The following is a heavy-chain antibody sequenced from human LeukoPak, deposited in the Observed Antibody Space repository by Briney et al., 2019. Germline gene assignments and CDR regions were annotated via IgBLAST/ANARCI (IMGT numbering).Heavy chain of an antibody. J-gene: IGHJ6*03. CDR1: GFTSSTYW. V-gene: IGHV3-48*01. CDR2: ISSGSSTI. CDR3: ATRDTLYCIGVSCEEIYYYYYMDV. Sequence: GGSLRLSCAASGFTSSTYWMSWVRQAPGKGLEWISYISSGSSTINYADSVKGRFTISRDNAKNSLFLQMNSLRAEDTAVYYCATRDTLYCIGVSCEEIYYYYYMDVWGKGTTVTVSS. D-gene: IGHD2-15*01.